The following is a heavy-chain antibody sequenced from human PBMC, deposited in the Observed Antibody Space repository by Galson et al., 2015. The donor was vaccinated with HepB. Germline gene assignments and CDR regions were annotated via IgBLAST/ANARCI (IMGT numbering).Heavy chain of an antibody. CDR3: ARGKYCSGGSCYPALFDY. J-gene: IGHJ4*02. V-gene: IGHV3-21*01. CDR2: ISSSSYI. Sequence: LRLSCAASGFTFNSYSMNWVRQAPGKGLEWVSSISSSSYIYYADSVKGRFTISRDNAKNSLYLQMNSLRAEDTAVYYCARGKYCSGGSCYPALFDYWGQGTLVTVSS. CDR1: GFTFNSYS. D-gene: IGHD2-15*01.